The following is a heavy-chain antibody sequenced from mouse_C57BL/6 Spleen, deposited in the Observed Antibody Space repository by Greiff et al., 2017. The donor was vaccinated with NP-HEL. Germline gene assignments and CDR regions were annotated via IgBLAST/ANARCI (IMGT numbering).Heavy chain of an antibody. CDR2: IDPSDSET. Sequence: QVQLQQPGAELVRPGSSVKLSCKASGYTFTSYWMHWVKQRPIQGLEWIGNIDPSDSETHYNQKFKDKATLTVDKSSSTAYMQLSSLTSEDSAVYYCARSFITTGYYFDYWGQGTTRTVSS. CDR1: GYTFTSYW. D-gene: IGHD1-1*01. J-gene: IGHJ2*01. CDR3: ARSFITTGYYFDY. V-gene: IGHV1-52*01.